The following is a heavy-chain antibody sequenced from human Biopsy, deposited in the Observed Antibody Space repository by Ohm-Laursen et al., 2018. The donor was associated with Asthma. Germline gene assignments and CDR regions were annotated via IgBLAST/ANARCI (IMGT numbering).Heavy chain of an antibody. V-gene: IGHV4-31*03. D-gene: IGHD3-10*01. Sequence: SQTLSLTCTVSGDCISSPAYYWSWVRQHPGKGLEWIGYISYSGTTFYHPSLISRLIISLDTSKNQFSLKLSSVTAADTAVYYCARVRGDGAGSSRDIYFGMDVWGQGTTVTVSS. CDR1: GDCISSPAYY. J-gene: IGHJ6*02. CDR2: ISYSGTT. CDR3: ARVRGDGAGSSRDIYFGMDV.